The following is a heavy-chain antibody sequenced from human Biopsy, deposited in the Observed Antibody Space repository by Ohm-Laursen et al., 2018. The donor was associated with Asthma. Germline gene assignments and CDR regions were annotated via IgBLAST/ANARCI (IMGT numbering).Heavy chain of an antibody. V-gene: IGHV3-30*03. Sequence: SLRLSCAASGFVFSQCGIHWVRQGPGKGLEWVALVSFDGHNKYYEDSVKGRFTISRDNSRNRLYLQINRLTVEDSAVYFCARQSGQDYGDSSGFDIWGQGTKVAVSS. CDR2: VSFDGHNK. CDR3: ARQSGQDYGDSSGFDI. D-gene: IGHD3-22*01. CDR1: GFVFSQCG. J-gene: IGHJ3*02.